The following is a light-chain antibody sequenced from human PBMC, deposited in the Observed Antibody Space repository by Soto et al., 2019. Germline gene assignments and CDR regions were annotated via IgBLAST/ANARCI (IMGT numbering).Light chain of an antibody. CDR3: QQRNYWQVT. Sequence: EVVLTQPPVTLSLSPGERATLSCRASQSVSSYLAWYQQKPGQAPGLLIYDVSNRATGIPARFSGSGSGTDFTLTISSLEPEDFAVYYCQQRNYWQVTFGQGTRLEIK. CDR1: QSVSSY. CDR2: DVS. J-gene: IGKJ5*01. V-gene: IGKV3-11*01.